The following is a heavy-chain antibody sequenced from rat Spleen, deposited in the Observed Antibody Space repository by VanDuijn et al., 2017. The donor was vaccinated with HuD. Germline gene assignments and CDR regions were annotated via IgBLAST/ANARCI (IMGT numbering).Heavy chain of an antibody. D-gene: IGHD2-3*01. CDR1: GFSLTSYS. J-gene: IGHJ3*01. Sequence: QVQLKESGPGLVQPSETLSLTCTVSGFSLTSYSVHWVRQPPGKGLEWMGVMWRGGSTRYNPGLKPRLSITRDTSKGQVFLKMNSLQTEDTATYYCARDENGYVNLWFAHWGQGTLVTVSS. CDR3: ARDENGYVNLWFAH. CDR2: MWRGGST. V-gene: IGHV2-45*01.